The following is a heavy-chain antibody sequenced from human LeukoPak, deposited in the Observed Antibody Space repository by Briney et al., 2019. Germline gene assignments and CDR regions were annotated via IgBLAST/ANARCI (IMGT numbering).Heavy chain of an antibody. Sequence: GGSLRLFCAASRFTFSSYAMHWVRQAPGKGLEWVAVISYDGSNKYYADSVKGRFTIPRDNSKNTLYLQMNSLRAEDTAVYYCARDRSGSYSWAFDYWGQGTLVTVSS. CDR1: RFTFSSYA. V-gene: IGHV3-30*04. CDR2: ISYDGSNK. D-gene: IGHD1-26*01. CDR3: ARDRSGSYSWAFDY. J-gene: IGHJ4*02.